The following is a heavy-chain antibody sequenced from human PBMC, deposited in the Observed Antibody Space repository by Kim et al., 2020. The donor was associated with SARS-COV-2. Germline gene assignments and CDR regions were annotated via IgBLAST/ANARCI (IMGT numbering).Heavy chain of an antibody. V-gene: IGHV3-30*18. J-gene: IGHJ6*02. Sequence: GGSLRLSCAASGFTFSSYGMHWVRQAPGKGLEWVAVISYDGSNKYYADSVKGRFTISRDNSKNTLYLQMNSLRAEDTAVYYCAKDFTADDYYGMDVWGQGTTVTVSS. CDR1: GFTFSSYG. CDR3: AKDFTADDYYGMDV. CDR2: ISYDGSNK. D-gene: IGHD3-16*01.